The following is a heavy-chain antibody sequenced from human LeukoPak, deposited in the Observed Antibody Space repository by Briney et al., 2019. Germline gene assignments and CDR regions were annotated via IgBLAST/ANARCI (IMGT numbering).Heavy chain of an antibody. CDR1: GYTFTSYY. Sequence: VTVSCRASGYTFTSYYMHWVRQAPGQRGEWMGRISAMLGIANYAQKFQGRVTITADNSTSTAYMELSSLRSADTAVYYCARVGIAAQTFDYWGQGTLVTVST. CDR3: ARVGIAAQTFDY. J-gene: IGHJ4*02. V-gene: IGHV1-69*10. D-gene: IGHD6-13*01. CDR2: ISAMLGIA.